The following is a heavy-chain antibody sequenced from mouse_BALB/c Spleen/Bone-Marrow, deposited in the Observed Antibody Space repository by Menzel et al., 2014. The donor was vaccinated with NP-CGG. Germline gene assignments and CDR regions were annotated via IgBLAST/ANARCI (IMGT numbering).Heavy chain of an antibody. V-gene: IGHV1-80*01. CDR2: IHPGDGDT. Sequence: QVHVKQSGAELVRPGSSVKISCKASGYTFTNFWMNWVKQRPGQGLEWIGQIHPGDGDTNNNEKFKGKATLTTDKSSSTAYMQLSSLSSEDSAVYFCARVYYGNLDYWGQGTTLTVSS. J-gene: IGHJ2*01. D-gene: IGHD2-1*01. CDR1: GYTFTNFW. CDR3: ARVYYGNLDY.